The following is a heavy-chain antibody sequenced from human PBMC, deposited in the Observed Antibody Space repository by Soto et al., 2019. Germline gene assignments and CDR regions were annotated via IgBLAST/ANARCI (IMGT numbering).Heavy chain of an antibody. D-gene: IGHD2-15*01. CDR3: AKDTADAIDV. V-gene: IGHV3-74*01. J-gene: IGHJ6*02. Sequence: EVQLVESGGGLVQPGGSLRLSCAASGFDFSNSWIHWVRQGPGKGLVWVSHINSDGSGTTYADSVKGRFTISRDNAKNTVYLQMNSLRAEDTAVYYCAKDTADAIDVWGQGTTVTVSS. CDR1: GFDFSNSW. CDR2: INSDGSGT.